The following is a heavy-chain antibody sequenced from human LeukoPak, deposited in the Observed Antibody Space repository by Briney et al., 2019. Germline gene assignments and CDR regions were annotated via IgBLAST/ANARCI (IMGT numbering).Heavy chain of an antibody. CDR2: ISFDGSDK. CDR1: GFTFTTYG. CDR3: AKDRGDYGDYIDY. J-gene: IGHJ4*02. Sequence: GGSLRLSCAASGFTFTTYGVHWVRQAPGKGLEWVAVISFDGSDKYYAGSVKGRFTISRDDSKNTLYLQMNSLRAEDTAVFYCAKDRGDYGDYIDYWGQGTLVTVSS. D-gene: IGHD4-17*01. V-gene: IGHV3-30*18.